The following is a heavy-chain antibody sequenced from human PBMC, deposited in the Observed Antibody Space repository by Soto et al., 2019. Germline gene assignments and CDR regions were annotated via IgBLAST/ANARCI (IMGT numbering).Heavy chain of an antibody. CDR1: GYTFTGYY. CDR3: ARDTGYCSDGSCYSGWFDP. V-gene: IGHV1-18*04. J-gene: IGHJ5*02. D-gene: IGHD2-15*01. CDR2: ISAYNGNT. Sequence: ASVKVSCKASGYTFTGYYMHWVRQAPGQGLEWMGWISAYNGNTNYAQKLQGRVTMTTDTSTSTAYMELGSLRSDDTAVYYCARDTGYCSDGSCYSGWFDPWGQGTLVTVSS.